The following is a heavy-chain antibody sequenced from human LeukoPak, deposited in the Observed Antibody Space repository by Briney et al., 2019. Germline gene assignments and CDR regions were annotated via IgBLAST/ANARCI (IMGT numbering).Heavy chain of an antibody. CDR3: ARSFPGIAAAGTYFDY. J-gene: IGHJ4*02. CDR1: GGSFSGYY. V-gene: IGHV4-34*01. D-gene: IGHD6-13*01. CDR2: INHSGST. Sequence: SETLSLTCAAYGGSFSGYYWSWIRQPPGKGLEWIGEINHSGSTNYNPSLKSRVTISVDTSKNQFSLKLSSVTAADTAVYYCARSFPGIAAAGTYFDYWGQGTLVTVSS.